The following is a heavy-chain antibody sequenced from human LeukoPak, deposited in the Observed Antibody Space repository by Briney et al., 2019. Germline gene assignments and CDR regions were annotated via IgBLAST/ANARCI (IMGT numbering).Heavy chain of an antibody. CDR3: ATGSRWLRLFLDY. V-gene: IGHV1-69*06. Sequence: SVKVSCKASGGTFNSYAISWVRQAPGQGLEWMGGIIPIFGTTNYARKFRGRVTLTADKSTRTAYMELSSLRSEDTAVYYCATGSRWLRLFLDYWGQGTLVTVSS. D-gene: IGHD5-18*01. CDR1: GGTFNSYA. CDR2: IIPIFGTT. J-gene: IGHJ4*02.